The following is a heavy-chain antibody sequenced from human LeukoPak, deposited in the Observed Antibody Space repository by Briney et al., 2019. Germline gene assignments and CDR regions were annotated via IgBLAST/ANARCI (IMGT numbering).Heavy chain of an antibody. CDR3: AKDLSRELLYRRGKYYFDY. CDR2: VRYDGSNK. Sequence: GGSLRLSCAASGFTFSSYGMHWVRQAPGKGLEWVAFVRYDGSNKYYADSVKGRFTISRDNSKNTLYLQMNSLRPEDTAVYYCAKDLSRELLYRRGKYYFDYWGQGTLVTVSS. J-gene: IGHJ4*02. CDR1: GFTFSSYG. V-gene: IGHV3-30*02. D-gene: IGHD3-10*01.